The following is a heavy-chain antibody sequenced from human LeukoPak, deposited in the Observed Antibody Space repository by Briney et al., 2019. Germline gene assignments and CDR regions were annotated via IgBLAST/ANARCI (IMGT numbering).Heavy chain of an antibody. J-gene: IGHJ4*02. CDR2: ISGSGDNT. V-gene: IGHV3-23*01. Sequence: GGSLRLSCAASGFTFSSHGMSWVRQAPGKGLEWVSTISGSGDNTYYADSVKGRFTISRDNSKDTLYLQMNSLRAEDTAVYYCARVTYGSGTYGAFDYWGQGTLVTVSS. D-gene: IGHD3-10*01. CDR3: ARVTYGSGTYGAFDY. CDR1: GFTFSSHG.